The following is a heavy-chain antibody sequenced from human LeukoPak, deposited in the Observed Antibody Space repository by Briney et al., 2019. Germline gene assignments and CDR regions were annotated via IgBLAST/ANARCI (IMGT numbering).Heavy chain of an antibody. D-gene: IGHD2-21*02. CDR3: ASYCGGDCSLTIFDP. CDR2: IYYSGST. Sequence: SETLSLTCTVSGGSISSSSYYWGWIRQPPGKGLEWIGSIYYSGSTYYNPSLKSRVTISVDTSKNQFSLKLSSVTAADTAVYYCASYCGGDCSLTIFDPWGQGTLVTVSS. V-gene: IGHV4-39*07. J-gene: IGHJ5*02. CDR1: GGSISSSSYY.